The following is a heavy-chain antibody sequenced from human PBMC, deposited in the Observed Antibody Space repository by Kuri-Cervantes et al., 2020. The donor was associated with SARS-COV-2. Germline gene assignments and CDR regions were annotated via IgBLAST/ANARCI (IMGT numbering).Heavy chain of an antibody. CDR1: GFTFSSYA. CDR2: ISYDGSNK. V-gene: IGHV3-30-3*01. J-gene: IGHJ6*02. CDR3: ARVPCSTSCYRSGDYYYYGMDV. D-gene: IGHD2-2*02. Sequence: GGSLRLSCAASGFTFSSYAMHWVRQAPGKGLEWVAVISYDGSNKYYADSVKGRFTISRDNSKNTLYLQMNSLRAEDTAVYYCARVPCSTSCYRSGDYYYYGMDVWGQGTTVTVSS.